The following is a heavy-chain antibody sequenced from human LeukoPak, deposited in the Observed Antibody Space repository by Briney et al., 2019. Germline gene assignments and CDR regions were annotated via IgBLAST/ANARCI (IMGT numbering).Heavy chain of an antibody. V-gene: IGHV1-46*01. Sequence: GASVKVSCKASGYTFTSYYIHWVRQAPGQGLEWMGIINPGGGSTSYAQKFQGRVTMTEDTSADTAYMELSSLGSEDTAVYYCATYESNLYSSGLDWGQGTLVTVSS. D-gene: IGHD6-19*01. CDR2: INPGGGST. J-gene: IGHJ4*02. CDR3: ATYESNLYSSGLD. CDR1: GYTFTSYY.